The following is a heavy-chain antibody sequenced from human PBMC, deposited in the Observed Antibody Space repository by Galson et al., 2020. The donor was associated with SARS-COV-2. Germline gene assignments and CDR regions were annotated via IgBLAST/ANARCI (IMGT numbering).Heavy chain of an antibody. D-gene: IGHD2-15*01. CDR1: GYTFTGYY. Sequence: ASVKVSCKASGYTFTGYYIHWVRQAPGQGLEWMGWINPNSGDTDYAQKFQGRVTMTRDTSISTTYMELSRLRSDDTAVYYCARGGSVVAARDNWFDPWGQGTLVTVSS. CDR3: ARGGSVVAARDNWFDP. J-gene: IGHJ5*02. V-gene: IGHV1-2*02. CDR2: INPNSGDT.